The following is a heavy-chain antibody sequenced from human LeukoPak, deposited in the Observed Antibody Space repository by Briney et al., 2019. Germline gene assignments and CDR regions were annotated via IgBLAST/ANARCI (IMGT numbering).Heavy chain of an antibody. J-gene: IGHJ4*02. CDR1: GFTFSSYA. V-gene: IGHV3-30*04. D-gene: IGHD6-19*01. CDR3: ARDIGGWSTFDY. CDR2: ISYDGSNK. Sequence: PGGSLRLSCAASGFTFSSYAMHWVRQAPGKGLEWVAVISYDGSNKYYADSVKGRFTISRDNSKNTLYLQMNSLRAEDTAVYYCARDIGGWSTFDYWGQGTLVTVSS.